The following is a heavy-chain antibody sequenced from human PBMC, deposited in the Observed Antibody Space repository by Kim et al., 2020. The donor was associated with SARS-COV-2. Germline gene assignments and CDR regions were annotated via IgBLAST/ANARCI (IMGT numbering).Heavy chain of an antibody. CDR3: ARVVGDSSGAFDY. D-gene: IGHD3-22*01. J-gene: IGHJ4*02. V-gene: IGHV1-46*01. Sequence: YAQKFQGRVTMTRDTSTSTGYMELSSLRSEDTAVYYCARVVGDSSGAFDYWGQGTLVTVSS.